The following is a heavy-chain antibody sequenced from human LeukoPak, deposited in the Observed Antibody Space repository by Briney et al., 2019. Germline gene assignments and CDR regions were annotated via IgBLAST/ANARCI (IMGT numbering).Heavy chain of an antibody. V-gene: IGHV4-30-4*01. D-gene: IGHD3-22*01. CDR2: MYYSGST. CDR3: ARPYYYDSRIDP. CDR1: GGSISSGDSY. Sequence: SETLSLTCTVSGGSISSGDSYWGWIRQPPGKGLEWIAYMYYSGSTYYNPSLKSRVTMSADTSKNQLSLKLSSVTAADTAVYHCARPYYYDSRIDPWGQGILVTVSS. J-gene: IGHJ5*02.